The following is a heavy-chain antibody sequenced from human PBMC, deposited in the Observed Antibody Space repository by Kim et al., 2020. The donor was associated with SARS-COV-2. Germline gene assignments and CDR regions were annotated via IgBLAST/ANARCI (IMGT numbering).Heavy chain of an antibody. D-gene: IGHD6-13*01. J-gene: IGHJ4*02. CDR3: ARVGYSSSWYVDY. Sequence: YNPSLKSRVTISVDRSKNQFSLKLSSVTAADTAVYYCARVGYSSSWYVDYWGQGTLVTVSS. V-gene: IGHV4-30-2*01.